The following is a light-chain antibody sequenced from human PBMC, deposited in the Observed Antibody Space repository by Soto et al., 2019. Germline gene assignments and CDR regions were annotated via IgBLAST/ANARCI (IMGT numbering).Light chain of an antibody. V-gene: IGLV2-8*01. CDR1: SNDLGGFNY. CDR3: SSYGGYDNLI. J-gene: IGLJ2*01. CDR2: EVT. Sequence: QSALTQPPSASGSPGQSVTISCSGTSNDLGGFNYVSWYQQHPGKAPKLIIYEVTERPSGVPDRVSGSKSGNTASLTVSGLQAEDEADYYCSSYGGYDNLIFGGGTKVTVL.